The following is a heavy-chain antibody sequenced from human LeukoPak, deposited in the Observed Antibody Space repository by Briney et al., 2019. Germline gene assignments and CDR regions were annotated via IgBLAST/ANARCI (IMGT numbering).Heavy chain of an antibody. V-gene: IGHV3-11*01. CDR3: ARRGNMSSHAFDI. CDR2: IKSSDTST. CDR1: GFSFSDSY. J-gene: IGHJ3*02. Sequence: ESGGSLRLSCAASGFSFSDSYMSWIRQAPGQGLEWLSYIKSSDTSTFYADSVKGRFTVSRDNAKNSLYLQMNSLRAEDTAVYYCARRGNMSSHAFDIWGQGTVVTVSS. D-gene: IGHD2/OR15-2a*01.